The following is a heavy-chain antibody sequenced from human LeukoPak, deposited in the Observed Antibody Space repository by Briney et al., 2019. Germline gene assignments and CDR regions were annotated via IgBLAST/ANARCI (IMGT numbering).Heavy chain of an antibody. CDR3: AKERVYSGTDLGAFDI. J-gene: IGHJ3*02. D-gene: IGHD1-26*01. CDR2: IRYDGSNK. Sequence: PGGTLRLSCAASGFTFSSYGMSWVRQAPGKGLEWVAFIRYDGSNKYYADSVKGRFTISRDNSKNTLYLQMNSLRAEDTAVYYCAKERVYSGTDLGAFDIWGQGTMVTVSS. CDR1: GFTFSSYG. V-gene: IGHV3-30*02.